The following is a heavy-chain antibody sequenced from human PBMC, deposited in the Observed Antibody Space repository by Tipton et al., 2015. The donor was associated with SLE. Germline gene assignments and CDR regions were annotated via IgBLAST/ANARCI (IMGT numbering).Heavy chain of an antibody. CDR3: GRGKDF. J-gene: IGHJ4*02. CDR2: MYYSGST. CDR1: GDSVTSHF. Sequence: TLSLTCTVSGDSVTSHFWSWMRQSPGKGLEWIGYMYYSGSTNYNPSLKSRVTISIDMSKNQFSLKLSSVTAADTAVYYCGRGKDFWGQGTLVTVSS. V-gene: IGHV4-59*02.